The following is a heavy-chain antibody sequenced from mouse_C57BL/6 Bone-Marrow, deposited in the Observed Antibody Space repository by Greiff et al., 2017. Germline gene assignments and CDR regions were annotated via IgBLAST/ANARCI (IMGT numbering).Heavy chain of an antibody. D-gene: IGHD4-1*01. V-gene: IGHV1-58*01. J-gene: IGHJ4*01. Sequence: VQLQQSGAELVRPGSSVKMSCKTSGYTFTSYGINWVKQRPGQGLEWIGYIYLGNGYTEYNEKFKGKATLTSDTSSSTAYMQLSSLTSEDSAIYFCSRSRGTLDYWGQGTSATVSS. CDR2: IYLGNGYT. CDR3: SRSRGTLDY. CDR1: GYTFTSYG.